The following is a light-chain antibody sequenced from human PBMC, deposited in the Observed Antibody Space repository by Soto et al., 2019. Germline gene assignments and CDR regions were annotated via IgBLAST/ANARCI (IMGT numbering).Light chain of an antibody. J-gene: IGLJ3*02. CDR1: GTDVGGYNY. CDR3: CSFTSRSTWL. CDR2: EVS. Sequence: QSALTQPASVSGSPGQSVTISCTGTGTDVGGYNYVSWYQHHPGKAPKLMIYEVSNRPPGVSNRFSGSKSGNTASLSISGLQTEDEADYYCCSFTSRSTWLFGGGTKVT. V-gene: IGLV2-14*01.